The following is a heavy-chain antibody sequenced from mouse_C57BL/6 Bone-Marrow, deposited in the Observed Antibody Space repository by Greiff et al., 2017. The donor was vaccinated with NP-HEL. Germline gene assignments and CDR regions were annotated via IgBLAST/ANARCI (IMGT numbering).Heavy chain of an antibody. J-gene: IGHJ4*01. D-gene: IGHD2-5*01. CDR1: GYTFTDYY. Sequence: VQLQQSGAELVRPGASVKLSCKASGYTFTDYYINWVKQRPGQGLEWIARIYPGSGNTYYNEKFKGKATLTAEKSSSTAYMQLSSLTSEDSAVYFCARSGYYSNCYYAMDYWGQGTSVTVSS. CDR2: IYPGSGNT. V-gene: IGHV1-76*01. CDR3: ARSGYYSNCYYAMDY.